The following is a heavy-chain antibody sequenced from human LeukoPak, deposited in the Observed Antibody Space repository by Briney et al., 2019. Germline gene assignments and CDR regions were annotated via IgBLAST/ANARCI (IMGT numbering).Heavy chain of an antibody. Sequence: SETLSLTCAVSGGSISTYYWSYTRQPPGKALEWIGYIYYSGSTNYNPSLKGRVTISVDTSKNQFSLKLSSVTAADTAVYYCARDGRGYYDSSGHYPLFWGQGTLVTVSS. J-gene: IGHJ4*02. CDR1: GGSISTYY. V-gene: IGHV4-59*01. D-gene: IGHD3-22*01. CDR2: IYYSGST. CDR3: ARDGRGYYDSSGHYPLF.